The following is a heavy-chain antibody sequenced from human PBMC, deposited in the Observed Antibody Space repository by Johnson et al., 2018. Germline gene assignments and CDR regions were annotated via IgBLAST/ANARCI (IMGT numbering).Heavy chain of an antibody. J-gene: IGHJ1*01. Sequence: VQLVQSGGGLVKPGRSLRLSCTASGFTFGDYAMSWFRQAPGKGLEWVSSISSSSSYIYYADSVKGRFTISRDNAKNSLYLQMKSLRAEDTAVYYFARDWEEMATMTRYFQHWGQGTLVTVSS. V-gene: IGHV3-21*01. CDR1: GFTFGDYA. CDR2: ISSSSSYI. CDR3: ARDWEEMATMTRYFQH. D-gene: IGHD5-24*01.